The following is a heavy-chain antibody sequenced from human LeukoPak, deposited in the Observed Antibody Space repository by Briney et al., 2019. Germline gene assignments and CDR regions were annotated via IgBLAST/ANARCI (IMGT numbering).Heavy chain of an antibody. D-gene: IGHD1-26*01. J-gene: IGHJ4*02. CDR1: GFTFNTYT. CDR3: VKDLSGTYSFDY. V-gene: IGHV3-64D*09. Sequence: PGGSLRLSCSASGFTFNTYTMHWVRQAPGEGLEYVSSISGGGGTTFYADSVRGRFTISRDNSKNTLYLQMSSLRAEDTALYYCVKDLSGTYSFDYWGQGTLVTVSS. CDR2: ISGGGGTT.